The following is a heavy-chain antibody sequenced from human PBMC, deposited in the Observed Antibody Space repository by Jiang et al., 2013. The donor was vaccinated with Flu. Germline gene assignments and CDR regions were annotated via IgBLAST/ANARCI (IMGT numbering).Heavy chain of an antibody. Sequence: SLRLSCAASGFSFSSYEMNWVRQAPGKGLEWVSYISSSASTKYYADSVKGRFIISRDNAKNTLFLQMDSLRAEDTAVYYCARTGYWSITNCYPNTYWGQGSLVTVSS. CDR2: ISSSASTK. CDR3: ARTGYWSITNCYPNTY. CDR1: GFSFSSYE. V-gene: IGHV3-48*03. D-gene: IGHD2-2*01. J-gene: IGHJ4*02.